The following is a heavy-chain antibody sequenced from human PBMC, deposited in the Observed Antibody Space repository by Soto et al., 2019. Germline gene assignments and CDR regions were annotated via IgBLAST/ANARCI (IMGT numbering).Heavy chain of an antibody. J-gene: IGHJ4*02. V-gene: IGHV3-53*01. Sequence: VQLVESGGGLIQPGGSLRLSCAASGFAVSSKYMTWVRQAPGKGLEWVSVIYGGGTTYYADSVKGRFTISRDTSKNTLYLQMNSLIAEDTAVYYCVQTTGWPGFDFWGQGTLVTVSS. D-gene: IGHD6-19*01. CDR2: IYGGGTT. CDR3: VQTTGWPGFDF. CDR1: GFAVSSKY.